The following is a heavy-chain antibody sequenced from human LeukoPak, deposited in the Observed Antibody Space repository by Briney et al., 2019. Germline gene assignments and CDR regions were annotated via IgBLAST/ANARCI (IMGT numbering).Heavy chain of an antibody. CDR1: GYTLSGYG. CDR2: VSAYNGNT. V-gene: IGHV1-18*01. Sequence: ASVKVSCKASGYTLSGYGFSRVRQAPGQGLEWMGWVSAYNGNTIYAQSYQGRVTMTTDTSTSTAYMELRSLRPDDTAVYYCARGAGSYGDYSLWLGYWGQGALVTVSS. J-gene: IGHJ4*02. D-gene: IGHD4-17*01. CDR3: ARGAGSYGDYSLWLGY.